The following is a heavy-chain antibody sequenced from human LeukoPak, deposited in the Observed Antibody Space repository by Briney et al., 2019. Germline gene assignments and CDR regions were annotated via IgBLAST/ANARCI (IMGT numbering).Heavy chain of an antibody. J-gene: IGHJ6*03. D-gene: IGHD5-18*01. Sequence: GGSLRLSCAASGFTFSSYGITWVRQAPGKGLEWVSSISSSSSYIYYADSVEGRFTISRDNAKNSLYLQMNSLRAEDTAVYYCASSLVAGYYYYNYYYMDVWGKGTTVTVSS. V-gene: IGHV3-21*01. CDR2: ISSSSSYI. CDR1: GFTFSSYG. CDR3: ASSLVAGYYYYNYYYMDV.